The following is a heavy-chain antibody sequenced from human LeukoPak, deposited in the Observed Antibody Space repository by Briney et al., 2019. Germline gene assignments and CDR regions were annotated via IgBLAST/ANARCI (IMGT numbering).Heavy chain of an antibody. J-gene: IGHJ4*02. V-gene: IGHV4-4*07. CDR1: GGSLSSYY. D-gene: IGHD2-15*01. CDR3: ARLYCSGGSCYLYYFDY. Sequence: SETLSLTCTVSGGSLSSYYWSWIRQPAGKGLEWIGRIYTSGSTNYNPSLKSRVTMSVDTSKNQFSLKLSSVTAADTAVYYCARLYCSGGSCYLYYFDYWGQGTLVTVSS. CDR2: IYTSGST.